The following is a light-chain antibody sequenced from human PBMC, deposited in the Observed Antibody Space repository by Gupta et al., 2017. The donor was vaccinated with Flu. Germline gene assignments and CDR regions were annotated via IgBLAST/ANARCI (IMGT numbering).Light chain of an antibody. CDR1: QSVLYSSNNKNY. Sequence: DIVMTQSPDSLAVSLGERATINCKSSQSVLYSSNNKNYLAWYQQKPGQPPKLLIYWASTRESGVPDRFSGSGSGTDFTLTISSLQAEGVAVYYCQQYDSTPQTFGQGTKVEIK. V-gene: IGKV4-1*01. J-gene: IGKJ1*01. CDR2: WAS. CDR3: QQYDSTPQT.